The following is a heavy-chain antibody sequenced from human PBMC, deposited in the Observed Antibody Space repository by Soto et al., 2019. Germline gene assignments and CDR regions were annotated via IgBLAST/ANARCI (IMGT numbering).Heavy chain of an antibody. CDR1: GFSLSTSGVG. J-gene: IGHJ5*02. Sequence: QITLKESGPPLVKPTQTLTLTCTFSGFSLSTSGVGVGWIRQPPGKALEWLALIYWDDDKRYSPSLKSRLTITKDTSKNQVVLTMTNMDPVDTATYYCAHRPCLAGSCNNWFDPWGQGTLVTVSS. D-gene: IGHD2-15*01. CDR3: AHRPCLAGSCNNWFDP. CDR2: IYWDDDK. V-gene: IGHV2-5*02.